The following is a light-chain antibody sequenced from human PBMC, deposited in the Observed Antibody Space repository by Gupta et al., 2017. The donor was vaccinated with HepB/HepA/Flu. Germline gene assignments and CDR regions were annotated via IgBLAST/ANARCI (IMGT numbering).Light chain of an antibody. V-gene: IGLV4-69*01. J-gene: IGLJ3*02. CDR1: STHASYG. CDR3: QTLNTGTRV. Sequence: QLVLTHSPSVSAPLGASYDLTCTLSSTHASYGIAWHQLQPDSGSRLLLRVNSDGNHNRGDGLPDRCSGSTAGTDSLTTISRLEAQDEADYYRQTLNTGTRVFGGGTKLTVL. CDR2: VNSDGNH.